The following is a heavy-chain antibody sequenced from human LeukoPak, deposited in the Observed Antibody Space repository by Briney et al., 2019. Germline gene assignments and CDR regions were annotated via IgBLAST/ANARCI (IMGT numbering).Heavy chain of an antibody. CDR2: ISYDGSNK. J-gene: IGHJ4*02. CDR1: GFTFSSYA. V-gene: IGHV3-30-3*01. CDR3: ARSPSIAAPDY. D-gene: IGHD6-6*01. Sequence: GGSLRLSCAASGFTFSSYAMHWVRQAPGKGLEWVAVISYDGSNKYYADSVKGRFTISRDNSKNTLYLQMNSLRAEDTAVYYCARSPSIAAPDYWGQGTLVTVPS.